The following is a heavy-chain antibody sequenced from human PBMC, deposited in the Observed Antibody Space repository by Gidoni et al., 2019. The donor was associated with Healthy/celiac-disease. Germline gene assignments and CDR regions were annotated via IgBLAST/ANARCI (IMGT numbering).Heavy chain of an antibody. CDR2: IWYDGSNK. Sequence: QVQLVESGGGVVQPGRSLRLSCAASGFTFSSYGMHWVRQAPGKGLEWVAVIWYDGSNKYYADSVKGRFTISRDNSKNTLYLQMNSLRAEDTAVYYCASSSGSYHDYWGQGTLVTVSS. CDR1: GFTFSSYG. CDR3: ASSSGSYHDY. D-gene: IGHD1-26*01. V-gene: IGHV3-33*01. J-gene: IGHJ4*02.